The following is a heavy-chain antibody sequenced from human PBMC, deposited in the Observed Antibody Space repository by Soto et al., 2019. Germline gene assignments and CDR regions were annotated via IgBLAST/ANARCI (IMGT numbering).Heavy chain of an antibody. V-gene: IGHV4-61*01. CDR2: IYYSGST. Sequence: SETLSLTCTVSGGSISISSYYWNWIRQQQGKGLEWIGYIYYSGSTNYNPSLKSRVTISVDTSKNQFSLKLSSVTAADTAVYYCARDHPHSYGVYYFDYWGQGTPVTVS. J-gene: IGHJ4*02. D-gene: IGHD5-18*01. CDR1: GGSISISSYY. CDR3: ARDHPHSYGVYYFDY.